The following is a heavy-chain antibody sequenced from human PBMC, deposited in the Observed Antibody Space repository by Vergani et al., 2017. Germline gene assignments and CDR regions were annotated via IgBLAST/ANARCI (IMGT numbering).Heavy chain of an antibody. CDR1: GFTFSSYS. CDR3: ARDLGVRSYYYYGMDV. D-gene: IGHD3-10*01. V-gene: IGHV3-48*04. Sequence: EVQLVESGGGLVQPGGSLRLSCAASGFTFSSYSMNWVRQAPGKGLEWVSYISSSSSTIYYADSVKGQFTSSRDNAKNSLYLQMNSLRAEDTAVYYCARDLGVRSYYYYGMDVWGQGTTVTVSS. J-gene: IGHJ6*02. CDR2: ISSSSSTI.